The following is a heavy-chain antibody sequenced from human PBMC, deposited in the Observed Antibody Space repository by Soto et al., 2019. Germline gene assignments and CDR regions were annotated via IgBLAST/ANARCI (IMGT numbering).Heavy chain of an antibody. CDR3: ARDRRSAAVDY. V-gene: IGHV3-30-3*01. Sequence: QVQLVESGGGVVQPGRSLRLSCAASGFTFSSYAMHWVRQAPGKGLEWVAVISYDGSNKYYADSVKGRFTISRDNSENTLYLQMNSLRAEDTAVYYCARDRRSAAVDYWGQGTLVTVSS. D-gene: IGHD2-2*01. J-gene: IGHJ4*02. CDR2: ISYDGSNK. CDR1: GFTFSSYA.